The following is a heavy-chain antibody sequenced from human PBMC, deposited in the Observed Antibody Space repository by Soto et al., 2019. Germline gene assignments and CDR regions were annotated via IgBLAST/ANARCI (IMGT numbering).Heavy chain of an antibody. V-gene: IGHV4-31*03. J-gene: IGHJ4*02. D-gene: IGHD3-3*01. CDR1: GGSISSGGYY. CDR3: ARAQFLEYFEY. Sequence: QVQLQESGPGLVKPSQTLSLTCTVSGGSISSGGYYWSWIRQHPGKGLEWIGYIYYSGSTNYNPSLNSRVTMSVDTSKNQFSLRLSSVTAADTAVYYCARAQFLEYFEYWGQGTLVTVSS. CDR2: IYYSGST.